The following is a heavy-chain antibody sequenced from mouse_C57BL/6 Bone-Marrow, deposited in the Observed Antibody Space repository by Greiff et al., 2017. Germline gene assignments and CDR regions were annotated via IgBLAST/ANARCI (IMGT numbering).Heavy chain of an antibody. Sequence: EVHLVESGGGLVKPGGSLKLSCAASGFTFSSYAMSWVRQTPEKRLEWVATISDGGSYTYYPDNVKGRCTISRDNAKNNLYLQMSHLKSEDTAMYYCAREGWLIGDYYAMDYWGQGTSVTVSS. V-gene: IGHV5-4*01. CDR3: AREGWLIGDYYAMDY. CDR1: GFTFSSYA. J-gene: IGHJ4*01. CDR2: ISDGGSYT. D-gene: IGHD2-3*01.